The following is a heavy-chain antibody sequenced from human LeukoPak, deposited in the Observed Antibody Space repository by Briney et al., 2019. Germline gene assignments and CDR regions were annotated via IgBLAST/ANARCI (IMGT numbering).Heavy chain of an antibody. CDR3: AKVSAVGGFYYYGMDV. J-gene: IGHJ6*02. Sequence: GGSLRLSCAASGFTFSSYGMHWVRQAPGKGLEWVAVIWYDGSIKYYADSVKGRFTISRDNSKNTLYLQMNSLRDEDTAVYYCAKVSAVGGFYYYGMDVWGQGTTVTVSS. V-gene: IGHV3-30*02. CDR2: IWYDGSIK. CDR1: GFTFSSYG. D-gene: IGHD6-19*01.